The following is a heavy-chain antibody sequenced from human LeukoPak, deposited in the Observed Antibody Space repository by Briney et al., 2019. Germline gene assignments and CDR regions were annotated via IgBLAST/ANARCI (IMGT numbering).Heavy chain of an antibody. J-gene: IGHJ6*02. CDR3: ARGIQLWTTYYYYGMDV. CDR2: ISSSSSYI. Sequence: GGSLRLSCAASGFTFSSYSMNWVRQAPGKGLEWVSSISSSSSYIYYADSVKGRFTISRDNAKNSLYLQMNSLRAENTAVYYCARGIQLWTTYYYYGMDVWGQGTTVTVSS. D-gene: IGHD5-18*01. V-gene: IGHV3-21*01. CDR1: GFTFSSYS.